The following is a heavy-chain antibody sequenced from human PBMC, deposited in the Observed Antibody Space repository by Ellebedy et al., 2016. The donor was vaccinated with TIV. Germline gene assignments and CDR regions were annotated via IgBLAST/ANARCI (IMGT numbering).Heavy chain of an antibody. J-gene: IGHJ4*02. CDR2: ISGSGGST. Sequence: PGGSLRLSCAASGFTVSNNYMRWVRQAPGKGLEWVSAISGSGGSTSYADSLKGRFTISRDNSKNTLYLQMNSLRAEDTAVYYCATPPTVTNFDYWGQGTLVTVSS. CDR3: ATPPTVTNFDY. V-gene: IGHV3-23*01. CDR1: GFTVSNNY. D-gene: IGHD4-11*01.